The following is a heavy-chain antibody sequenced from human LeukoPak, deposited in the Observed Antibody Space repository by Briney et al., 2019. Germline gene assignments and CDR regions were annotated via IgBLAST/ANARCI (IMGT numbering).Heavy chain of an antibody. J-gene: IGHJ3*02. CDR1: GYTFTSYD. CDR3: ARGSRYEWELLPYAFDI. CDR2: MNPNSGNT. V-gene: IGHV1-8*01. Sequence: GASVKVSCKASGYTFTSYDINWVRQATGQGLEWMGWMNPNSGNTGYAQKFQGRVTMTRNTSISTAYMELSSLRSEDTAVYYCARGSRYEWELLPYAFDIWGQGTMVTVSS. D-gene: IGHD1-26*01.